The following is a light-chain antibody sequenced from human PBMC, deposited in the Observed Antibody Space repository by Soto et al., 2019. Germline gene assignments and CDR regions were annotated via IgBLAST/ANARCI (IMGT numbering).Light chain of an antibody. J-gene: IGKJ4*01. CDR1: QSISNK. CDR2: DAS. Sequence: EIVMTQSPATLSLSPGEGATLSCRASQSISNKLAWYQQKPGQAPRLLMYDASTRATDIPARFSGIGSGAEFTLTITSLQSEDFAVYYCQQYGNWPPLTFGGGTKVDIK. V-gene: IGKV3-15*01. CDR3: QQYGNWPPLT.